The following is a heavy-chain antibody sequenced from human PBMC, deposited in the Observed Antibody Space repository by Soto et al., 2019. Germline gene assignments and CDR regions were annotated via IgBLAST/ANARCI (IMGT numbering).Heavy chain of an antibody. J-gene: IGHJ4*02. CDR2: MDPNNGNA. CDR1: GYSLTGHY. Sequence: ASVKVCCKSSGYSLTGHYMHWVRQAPGQGLEWMGWMDPNNGNAGFEQKFRGRINMTRNTSISTAYLGVSSPRSDHSAMYFCARRKARSGPYYLDIWGQGTQVTVSS. V-gene: IGHV1-8*01. CDR3: ARRKARSGPYYLDI.